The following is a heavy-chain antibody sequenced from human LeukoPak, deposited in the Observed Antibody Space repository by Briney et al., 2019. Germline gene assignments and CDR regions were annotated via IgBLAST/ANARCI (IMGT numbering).Heavy chain of an antibody. CDR2: IYPGDSDT. J-gene: IGHJ6*02. V-gene: IGHV5-51*01. CDR3: ARRSEAGGMDV. Sequence: GIIYPGDSDTRYSPSFQGQVTISADKSISTAYLQWSSLKASDTAMYYCARRSEAGGMDVWGQGTTVTVSS.